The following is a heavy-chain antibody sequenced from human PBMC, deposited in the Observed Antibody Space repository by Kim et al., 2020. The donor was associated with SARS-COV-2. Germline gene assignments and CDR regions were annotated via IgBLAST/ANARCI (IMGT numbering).Heavy chain of an antibody. J-gene: IGHJ3*02. Sequence: LSLTCTVSGGAISSGGYYWSWIRQHPGKGLEWIGYIYYSGSTYYNPSLKSRVTISVDTSKNQFSLKLSSVTAADTAVYYCARAETHITIFGVVIILAFDIWGQGTMVTVSS. CDR1: GGAISSGGYY. D-gene: IGHD3-3*01. V-gene: IGHV4-31*03. CDR2: IYYSGST. CDR3: ARAETHITIFGVVIILAFDI.